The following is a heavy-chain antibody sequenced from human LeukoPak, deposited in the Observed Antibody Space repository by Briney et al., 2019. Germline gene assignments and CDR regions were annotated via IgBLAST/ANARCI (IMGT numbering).Heavy chain of an antibody. J-gene: IGHJ6*02. CDR3: ARDGGAPIYGLDV. V-gene: IGHV4-59*01. D-gene: IGHD3-16*01. Sequence: SETLSLTCAVYGGSFSGYYWSWIRQPPGKKLEWIGYIHSSGSTSYNPSLRSRVAISADTSRNQVSLNLKFLTSADTAVYYCARDGGAPIYGLDVWGQGTTVTVSS. CDR2: IHSSGST. CDR1: GGSFSGYY.